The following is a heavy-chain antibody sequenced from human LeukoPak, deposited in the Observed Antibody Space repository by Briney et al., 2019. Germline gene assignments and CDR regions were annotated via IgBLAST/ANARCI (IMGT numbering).Heavy chain of an antibody. V-gene: IGHV3-23*01. CDR3: AKGRSGYDARDY. Sequence: PGGSLRLSCAASGFTFSSYAMSWVRQAPGKGLEWVSAISGSGGSTYYADSVEGRFTISRDNSKNTLYLQMNSLRAEDTAVYYCAKGRSGYDARDYWGQGTLVTVSS. CDR1: GFTFSSYA. CDR2: ISGSGGST. J-gene: IGHJ4*02. D-gene: IGHD5-12*01.